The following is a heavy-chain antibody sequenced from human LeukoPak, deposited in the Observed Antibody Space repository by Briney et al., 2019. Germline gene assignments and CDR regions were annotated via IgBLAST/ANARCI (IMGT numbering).Heavy chain of an antibody. CDR3: GRDVEGPRAFDY. Sequence: PGGSLRLSCAASGLTLSGYWMHWVRHAPGKGLMWVTGISSDGRDRRYADSVKGRFTISRDNARNTLYLQMNSLRDEDSGMYYCGRDVEGPRAFDYWGQGTLVTVS. D-gene: IGHD2-21*01. CDR2: ISSDGRDR. V-gene: IGHV3-74*01. J-gene: IGHJ4*02. CDR1: GLTLSGYW.